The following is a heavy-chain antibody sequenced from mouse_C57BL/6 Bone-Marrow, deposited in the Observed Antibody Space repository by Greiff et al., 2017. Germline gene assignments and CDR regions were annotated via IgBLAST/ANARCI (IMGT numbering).Heavy chain of an antibody. CDR2: ISNLAYSI. Sequence: EVKVVESGGGLVQPGGSLKLSCAASGFTFSDYGMAWVRQAPRKGPEWVAFISNLAYSIYYADTVTGRFTISRENAKNTLYLEMSSLRSEDTAMYYCARTDGYYNYAMDYWGQGTSVTVSS. CDR3: ARTDGYYNYAMDY. J-gene: IGHJ4*01. CDR1: GFTFSDYG. V-gene: IGHV5-15*01. D-gene: IGHD2-3*01.